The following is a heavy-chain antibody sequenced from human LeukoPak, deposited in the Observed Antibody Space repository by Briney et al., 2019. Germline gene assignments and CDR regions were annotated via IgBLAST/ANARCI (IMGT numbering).Heavy chain of an antibody. J-gene: IGHJ3*02. CDR1: GFTFSSYG. D-gene: IGHD3-10*01. CDR3: ARALGSFWRRGAFDI. V-gene: IGHV3-30*03. CDR2: ISYDGSNK. Sequence: PGGSLRLSCAASGFTFSSYGMHWVRQAPGKVLEWVAVISYDGSNKYYADSVKGRFTISRDNSKNTLYLQMNSLRPEDTAVYYCARALGSFWRRGAFDIWGQGTMVTVSS.